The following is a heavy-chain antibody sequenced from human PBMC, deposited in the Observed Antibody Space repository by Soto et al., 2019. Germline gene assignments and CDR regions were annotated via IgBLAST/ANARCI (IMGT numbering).Heavy chain of an antibody. CDR2: INPNSGGT. V-gene: IGHV1-2*02. Sequence: ASVKVSCKASGYTFTGYYMHWVRQAPGQGLEWMGWINPNSGGTNYAQKFQGRVTMTRDTSISTAYMELSRLRSDDTAVYYCARELRVTIFGVVPEYLDYWGQGTLVTVSS. CDR1: GYTFTGYY. D-gene: IGHD3-3*01. J-gene: IGHJ4*02. CDR3: ARELRVTIFGVVPEYLDY.